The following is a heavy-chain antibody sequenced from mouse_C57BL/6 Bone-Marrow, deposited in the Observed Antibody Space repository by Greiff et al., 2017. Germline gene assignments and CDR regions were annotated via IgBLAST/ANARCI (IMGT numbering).Heavy chain of an antibody. CDR1: GYTFTNYW. Sequence: QVQLQQPGAELVKPGASVKLSCKASGYTFTNYWMHWVKQRPGQGLEWIGMMHPNGGSPDYNEKFKGEATLSVDKSSRTAYMELSSLTSEDSAVYYCARAYDYDGYTMDYWGQGTSVTVSS. V-gene: IGHV1-64*01. CDR2: MHPNGGSP. J-gene: IGHJ4*01. D-gene: IGHD2-4*01. CDR3: ARAYDYDGYTMDY.